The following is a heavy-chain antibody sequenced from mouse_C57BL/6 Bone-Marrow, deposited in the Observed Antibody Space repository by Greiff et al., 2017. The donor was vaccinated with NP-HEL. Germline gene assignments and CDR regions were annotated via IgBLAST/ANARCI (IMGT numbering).Heavy chain of an antibody. CDR2: IDPETGGT. V-gene: IGHV1-15*01. CDR3: TRETASTVYWYFDV. D-gene: IGHD1-1*01. Sequence: VQLQQSGAELVRPGASVTLSCKASGYTFTDYEMHWVKQTPVHGLEWIGAIDPETGGTAYNQKFKGKAILTADKSSSTAYMELRSLTSEDSAVYYCTRETASTVYWYFDVWGTGTTLTVSS. CDR1: GYTFTDYE. J-gene: IGHJ1*03.